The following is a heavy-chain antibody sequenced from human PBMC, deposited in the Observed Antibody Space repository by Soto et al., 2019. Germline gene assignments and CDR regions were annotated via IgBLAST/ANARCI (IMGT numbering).Heavy chain of an antibody. J-gene: IGHJ4*02. CDR3: TAKDSSPAY. Sequence: PGGSLRLSCAASGFTFTNAWMNWVRQAPGKGLEWVGRIKSKIDGGTTDYAAPVKGRFTISRDDSKNTLFLQMNSLRTEDTAVYYCTAKDSSPAYWGQGTLVTVSS. CDR1: GFTFTNAW. D-gene: IGHD6-19*01. CDR2: IKSKIDGGTT. V-gene: IGHV3-15*07.